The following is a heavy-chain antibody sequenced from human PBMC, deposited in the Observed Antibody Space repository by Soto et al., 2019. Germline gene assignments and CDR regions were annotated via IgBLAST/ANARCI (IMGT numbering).Heavy chain of an antibody. Sequence: GGSLRLSCGASGFSFSAYAMGWVRQAPGKGLEWVSSISGSGSYTYYTDSVKGRFTISRDNSKNTLYLEMNRLIAEDMAVYYCVKEKVRPFDYWGQGTQVTVSS. J-gene: IGHJ4*02. V-gene: IGHV3-23*01. CDR1: GFSFSAYA. CDR3: VKEKVRPFDY. CDR2: ISGSGSYT.